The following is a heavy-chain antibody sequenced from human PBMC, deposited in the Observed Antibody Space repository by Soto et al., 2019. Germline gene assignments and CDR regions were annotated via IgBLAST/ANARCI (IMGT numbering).Heavy chain of an antibody. CDR2: IYPGDSDT. Sequence: GESLKISCKGSGYSFTSYWIGWVRQMPGKGLEWMGIIYPGDSDTRYSPSFQGQVTISADKSISTAYLQWSSLKASDTAMYYCARRGYSYGHCYYYGMDVWGQGTTVTVSS. V-gene: IGHV5-51*01. D-gene: IGHD5-18*01. CDR1: GYSFTSYW. J-gene: IGHJ6*02. CDR3: ARRGYSYGHCYYYGMDV.